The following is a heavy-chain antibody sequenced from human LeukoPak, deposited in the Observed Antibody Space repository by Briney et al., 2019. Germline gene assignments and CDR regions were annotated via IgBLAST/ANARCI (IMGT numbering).Heavy chain of an antibody. CDR3: ARVPGTFGGVGY. CDR1: GYTFTGYY. D-gene: IGHD3-16*01. V-gene: IGHV1-2*02. CDR2: INPNSGGT. J-gene: IGHJ4*02. Sequence: AASVKVSCKASGYTFTGYYIHWVRQAPGQGLEWMGWINPNSGGTNYAQKFQGRVTMTRDTSISTAYMELSRLRSDDTAVYYCARVPGTFGGVGYWGQGTLVTVSS.